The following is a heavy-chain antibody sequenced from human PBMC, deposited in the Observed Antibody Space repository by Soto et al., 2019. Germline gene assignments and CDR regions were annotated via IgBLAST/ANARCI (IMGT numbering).Heavy chain of an antibody. CDR1: GFTFSNYG. CDR2: IWYDGSKE. D-gene: IGHD3-22*01. Sequence: GGSLRLSCAASGFTFSNYGIHWVRQAPGKGLEWVAVIWYDGSKEDYADSVKGRFTISRDNSKNILYLQMNSLRADDTAIYYCARARAYYYDSPDYWGQGTLVTVSS. J-gene: IGHJ4*02. V-gene: IGHV3-33*01. CDR3: ARARAYYYDSPDY.